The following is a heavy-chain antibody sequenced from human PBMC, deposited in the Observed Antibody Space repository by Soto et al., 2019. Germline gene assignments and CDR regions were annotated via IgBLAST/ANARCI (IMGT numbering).Heavy chain of an antibody. CDR3: AKDKYCTNGVCSLYYYYYGMDV. D-gene: IGHD2-8*01. CDR1: GFTFSSYA. V-gene: IGHV3-23*01. Sequence: EVQLLESGGGLVQPGGSLRLSCAASGFTFSSYAMSWVRQAPGKGLEWVSAISGSGGSTYYADSVKGRFTISRDNSKNTLYLQMNSLRAEDTAVYYCAKDKYCTNGVCSLYYYYYGMDVWGQGTTVTVSS. J-gene: IGHJ6*02. CDR2: ISGSGGST.